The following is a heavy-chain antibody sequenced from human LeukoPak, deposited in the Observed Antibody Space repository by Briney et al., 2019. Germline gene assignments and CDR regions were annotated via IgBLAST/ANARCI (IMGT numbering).Heavy chain of an antibody. CDR3: ARGRIVVVTAINWFDP. D-gene: IGHD2-21*02. CDR2: ISYDGSNK. J-gene: IGHJ5*02. Sequence: GGSLRLSCAASGFTFSSYAMHWVRQAPGKGLEWVAVISYDGSNKYYADSVKGRFTISRDNSKNTLYLQMNSLRAEDTAVYYCARGRIVVVTAINWFDPWGQGTLVTVSS. V-gene: IGHV3-30*04. CDR1: GFTFSSYA.